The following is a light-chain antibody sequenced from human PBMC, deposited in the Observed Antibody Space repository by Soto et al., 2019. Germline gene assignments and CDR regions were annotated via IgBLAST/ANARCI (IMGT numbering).Light chain of an antibody. Sequence: EIVMTQSPATLSVSPGEGATLSCRASQSVSSNLAWYRQRPGQAPRLLIYGASNRATGIPARFSGSGSGTEFALTISRLQSEDFAVYYCQKYNSWPPITFGQGTRLEN. CDR2: GAS. CDR1: QSVSSN. J-gene: IGKJ5*01. CDR3: QKYNSWPPIT. V-gene: IGKV3-15*01.